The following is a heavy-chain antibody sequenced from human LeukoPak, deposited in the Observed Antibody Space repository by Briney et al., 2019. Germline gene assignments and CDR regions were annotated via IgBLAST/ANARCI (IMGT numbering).Heavy chain of an antibody. Sequence: AGGSLRLSCAASGFTFSSYGTHWVRQAPGKGLEWVAFIRLDGSNKYYADSVRGRFTISRDNSKNTLYLQMNSLRAEDTALYYCAKPHFDYWGQGTLVTVSS. V-gene: IGHV3-30*02. CDR3: AKPHFDY. CDR1: GFTFSSYG. CDR2: IRLDGSNK. J-gene: IGHJ4*02.